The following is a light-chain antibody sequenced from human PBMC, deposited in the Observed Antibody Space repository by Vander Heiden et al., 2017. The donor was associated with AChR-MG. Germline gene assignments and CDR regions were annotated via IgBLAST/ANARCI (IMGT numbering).Light chain of an antibody. CDR3: QRYGGSQGYI. V-gene: IGKV3-20*01. CDR1: QSDSYNS. CDR2: GAS. J-gene: IGKJ2*01. Sequence: EIVLTQSPGTLSLSPGERATLSCRASQSDSYNSFVWYQQKPGQAPRLLIYGASSRATGIPDRFSGNGSGTEFTLTVTRMEPEDFAVYYCQRYGGSQGYIYGPGTKLEL.